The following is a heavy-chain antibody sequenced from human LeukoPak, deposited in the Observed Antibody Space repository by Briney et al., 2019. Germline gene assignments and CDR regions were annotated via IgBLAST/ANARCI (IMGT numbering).Heavy chain of an antibody. V-gene: IGHV3-48*01. CDR3: ARVENGYDSSGYFAYYFDY. J-gene: IGHJ4*02. CDR1: GFTFSSYS. Sequence: GGSPRLSCAASGFTFSSYSMNWVRQAPGKGLEWVSYISSSSTIYYADSVKGRFTISRDNAKNSLYLQMNSLRAEDTALYYCARVENGYDSSGYFAYYFDYWGQGTLVTVSS. D-gene: IGHD3-22*01. CDR2: ISSSSTI.